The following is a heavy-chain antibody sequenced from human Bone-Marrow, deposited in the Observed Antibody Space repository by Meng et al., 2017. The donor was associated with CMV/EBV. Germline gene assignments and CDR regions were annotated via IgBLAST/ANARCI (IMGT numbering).Heavy chain of an antibody. D-gene: IGHD1-7*01. Sequence: GESLKISCAASGFTVSSNYMSWVRQAPGKGLEWVSVIYSGGSTYYADSVKGRFTIARDTSKNTLYLQLNSLRAEDTAVYYCAREKGGTSGSDYWGQGTLVTVSS. CDR3: AREKGGTSGSDY. V-gene: IGHV3-53*01. CDR1: GFTVSSNY. CDR2: IYSGGST. J-gene: IGHJ4*02.